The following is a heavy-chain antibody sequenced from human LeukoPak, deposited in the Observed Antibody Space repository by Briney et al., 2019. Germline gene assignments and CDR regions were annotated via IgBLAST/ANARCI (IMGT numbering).Heavy chain of an antibody. V-gene: IGHV3-23*01. CDR2: ISGSGGST. CDR3: AKRGSYSSSWTRGYYYGMDV. CDR1: GFTFSSYA. Sequence: GGSLRLSCAASGFTFSSYAMSWVRQAPGKGLEWVSAISGSGGSTYYADSVKGRFTISRDNSKNTLYLQMSSLRAEDTAVYYCAKRGSYSSSWTRGYYYGMDVWGQGTTVTVSS. J-gene: IGHJ6*02. D-gene: IGHD6-13*01.